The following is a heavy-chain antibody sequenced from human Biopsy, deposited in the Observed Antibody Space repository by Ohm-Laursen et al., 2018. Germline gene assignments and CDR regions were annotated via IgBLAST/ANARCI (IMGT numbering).Heavy chain of an antibody. CDR3: ARDLRAAVEGVVLKQWGHLDL. CDR1: EDTFKRYA. Sequence: SSVKVSCKSSEDTFKRYAITWVRLVPGQGLEWMGGVLSYFQRPTYAPKFQDRVTLTTDRSTSTIYMELSGLRVDDTAVYFCARDLRAAVEGVVLKQWGHLDLWGQGT. V-gene: IGHV1-69*05. CDR2: VLSYFQRP. J-gene: IGHJ3*01. D-gene: IGHD3-16*01.